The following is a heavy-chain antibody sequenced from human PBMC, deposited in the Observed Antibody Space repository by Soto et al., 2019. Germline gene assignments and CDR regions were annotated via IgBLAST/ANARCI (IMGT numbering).Heavy chain of an antibody. CDR3: ARSDSGSYYCYGMDV. D-gene: IGHD1-26*01. CDR2: IDPSDSYT. J-gene: IGHJ6*02. Sequence: PGESLKISCKGSGYSFTSYWISWVRQMPGKGLEWMGRIDPSDSYTNYSPSFQGHVTISADKSISTAYLQWSSLKASDTAMYYCARSDSGSYYCYGMDVWGQGTTVTVSS. V-gene: IGHV5-10-1*01. CDR1: GYSFTSYW.